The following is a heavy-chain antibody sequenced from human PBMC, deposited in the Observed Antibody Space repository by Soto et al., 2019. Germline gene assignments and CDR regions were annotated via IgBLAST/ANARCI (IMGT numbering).Heavy chain of an antibody. Sequence: QVQLVQSGAEVKKPGSSVKVSCKASGDTFSTYGISWVRQAPGQGLEWMGRITPMVGTANYAQKWQGRVTMTADKSTITAYMERSSLRSEDTAVYYCARDVTDDYIWGSSNTWFDPWGQGTQVTVSS. CDR1: GDTFSTYG. CDR2: ITPMVGTA. J-gene: IGHJ5*02. CDR3: ARDVTDDYIWGSSNTWFDP. V-gene: IGHV1-69*06. D-gene: IGHD3-16*01.